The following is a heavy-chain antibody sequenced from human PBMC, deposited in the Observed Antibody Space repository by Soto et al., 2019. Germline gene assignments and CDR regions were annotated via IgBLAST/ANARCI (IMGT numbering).Heavy chain of an antibody. CDR1: GGSLSGYY. J-gene: IGHJ4*02. Sequence: QVQLQQWGAGLLKPSETLSLTCAVYGGSLSGYYWNWIRQPPGKGLEWIGEINHSGSTNYNPSLKSRVTISVDTSKNPFSLKLSSVTAADTAVYYCARGWGRIFDYWGQGMLVTVSS. CDR2: INHSGST. V-gene: IGHV4-34*01. CDR3: ARGWGRIFDY. D-gene: IGHD7-27*01.